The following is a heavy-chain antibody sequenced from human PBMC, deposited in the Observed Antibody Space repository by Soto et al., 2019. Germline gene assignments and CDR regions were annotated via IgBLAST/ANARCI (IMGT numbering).Heavy chain of an antibody. D-gene: IGHD2-2*01. J-gene: IGHJ3*02. CDR3: ARVGGGYQLLHAFDI. Sequence: EVQVVESGGGLVQPGGSLRLSCAASGFTFSSYSMNWVRQAPGKGLEWVSSISSSSSYIYYADSVKGRFTISRDNAKNSLYLQMNSLRAVDTAVYYCARVGGGYQLLHAFDIWGQGTMVTVSS. CDR1: GFTFSSYS. V-gene: IGHV3-21*01. CDR2: ISSSSSYI.